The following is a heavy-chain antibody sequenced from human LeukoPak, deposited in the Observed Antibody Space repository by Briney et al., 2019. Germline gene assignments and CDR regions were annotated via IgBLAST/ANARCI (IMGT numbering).Heavy chain of an antibody. Sequence: GGSLRLSCAASGFTFSSYAMSWVRQAPGKGPEWVSAISGSGGSTYYADSVKGGFTISRDNSKSTLYLQMNSLEAEDTAVYYCAKVKDWGSDYYYYYMDVWGKGTTVTVSS. V-gene: IGHV3-23*01. CDR3: AKVKDWGSDYYYYYMDV. CDR2: ISGSGGST. J-gene: IGHJ6*03. D-gene: IGHD7-27*01. CDR1: GFTFSSYA.